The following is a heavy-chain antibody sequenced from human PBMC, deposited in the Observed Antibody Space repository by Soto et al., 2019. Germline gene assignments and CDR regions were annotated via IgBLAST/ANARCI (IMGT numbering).Heavy chain of an antibody. Sequence: GGSLRLSCAASGFTFSSYSMNWVRQAPGKGLEWVSYISSSSSTIYYADSVKGRFTISRDNAKNSLYLQMNSLRDEDTAVYYCAREAYYDFWSGYYHPSEYYGMDVWGQGTTVTVSS. CDR2: ISSSSSTI. J-gene: IGHJ6*02. V-gene: IGHV3-48*02. D-gene: IGHD3-3*01. CDR1: GFTFSSYS. CDR3: AREAYYDFWSGYYHPSEYYGMDV.